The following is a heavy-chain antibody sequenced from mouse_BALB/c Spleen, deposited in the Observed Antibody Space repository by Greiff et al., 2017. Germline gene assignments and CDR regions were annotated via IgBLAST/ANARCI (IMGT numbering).Heavy chain of an antibody. Sequence: EVNVVESGGGLVKPGGSLKLSCAASGFTFSSYTMSWVRQTPEKRLEWVATISSGGSYTYYPDSVKGRFTISRDNAKNTLYLQISSLKSEDTAMYYCARQGESEDFDYWGQGTTLTVSS. J-gene: IGHJ2*01. CDR2: ISSGGSYT. CDR3: ARQGESEDFDY. CDR1: GFTFSSYT. V-gene: IGHV5-6-4*01.